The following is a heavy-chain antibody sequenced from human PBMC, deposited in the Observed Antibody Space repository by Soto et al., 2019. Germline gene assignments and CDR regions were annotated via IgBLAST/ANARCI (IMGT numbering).Heavy chain of an antibody. D-gene: IGHD4-17*01. J-gene: IGHJ5*01. Sequence: QLQLQESGPGLVKPSESLFLMCTVSGVSLNNGAYYWGWLSQPPGMGLEWIGSISYIGTTYYNPSLQSRLTISVDTSKNQFSLTLTSVTAADTAIYYCVRQDGDNWFDSWGQGALVTFSS. CDR1: GVSLNNGAYY. V-gene: IGHV4-39*01. CDR2: ISYIGTT. CDR3: VRQDGDNWFDS.